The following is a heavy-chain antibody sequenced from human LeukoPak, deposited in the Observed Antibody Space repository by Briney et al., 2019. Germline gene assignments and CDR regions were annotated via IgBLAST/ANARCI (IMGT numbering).Heavy chain of an antibody. CDR2: ISAYNGNT. CDR3: ARGDYYGSGSYNY. J-gene: IGHJ4*02. V-gene: IGHV1-18*01. CDR1: GYSFTSYG. D-gene: IGHD3-10*01. Sequence: GESLKISCKGSGYSFTSYGISWVRQAPGQGLEWMGWISAYNGNTNYAQKLQGRVTMTTDTSTSTAYMGLSSLRSEDTAVYYCARGDYYGSGSYNYWGQGTLVTVSS.